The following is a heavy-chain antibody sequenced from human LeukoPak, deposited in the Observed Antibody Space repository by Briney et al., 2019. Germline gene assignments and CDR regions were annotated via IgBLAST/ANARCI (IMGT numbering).Heavy chain of an antibody. Sequence: PGGSLRLSCAASGFTFSSYWMHWVRQAPGKGLVWVSRINSDGSITTYADSVRGRFTVSRDNAKNTLYLQMNSLRAEDTAVYYCARDPMGATNESWGQGTLVTVSS. D-gene: IGHD1-26*01. V-gene: IGHV3-74*03. J-gene: IGHJ4*02. CDR1: GFTFSSYW. CDR3: ARDPMGATNES. CDR2: INSDGSIT.